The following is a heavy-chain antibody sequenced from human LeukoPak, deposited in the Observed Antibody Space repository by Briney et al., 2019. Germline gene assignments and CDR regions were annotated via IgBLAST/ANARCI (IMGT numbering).Heavy chain of an antibody. Sequence: GGSLRLSCAASGFTFSSYSMNWVRQPPGKGLEWVANIKQDGSEKYYVDSVKGRFTISRDNAKNSLYLQMNSLRAEDTAVYYCARDIALADYWGQGTLVTVSS. CDR1: GFTFSSYS. J-gene: IGHJ4*02. CDR2: IKQDGSEK. CDR3: ARDIALADY. D-gene: IGHD6-13*01. V-gene: IGHV3-7*01.